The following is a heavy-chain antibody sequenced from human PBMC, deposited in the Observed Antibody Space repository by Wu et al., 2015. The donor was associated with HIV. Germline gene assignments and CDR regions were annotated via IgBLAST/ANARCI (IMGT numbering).Heavy chain of an antibody. CDR1: GYIFTDYY. CDR3: ARDIRFCSGGRCYSYEFFQH. Sequence: QVQLVQSGAEVKKPGASVKVSCKASGYIFTDYYMHWVRQAPGQGLEWMGWINPNSGGTNYAQKFQGRVTMTWDTSINTAYMELSRLRFDDTAMFFCARDIRFCSGGRCYSYEFFQHWGQGTLVTVSS. V-gene: IGHV1-2*02. CDR2: INPNSGGT. D-gene: IGHD2-15*01. J-gene: IGHJ1*01.